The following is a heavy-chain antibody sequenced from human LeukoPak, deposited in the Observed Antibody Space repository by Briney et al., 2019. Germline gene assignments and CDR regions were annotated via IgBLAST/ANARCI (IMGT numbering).Heavy chain of an antibody. CDR2: IFYSGST. D-gene: IGHD3-10*01. CDR3: ARGPGLKSVWFGEDMIGAFDI. Sequence: ASETLSLTCSVSGGSISTSNYYWGWIRQPPGKGLEWIGNIFYSGSTYYSPSLRRRVTISLDTSRNQFSLKLNSVTAADTAVYYCARGPGLKSVWFGEDMIGAFDIWGQGTMVTVSS. V-gene: IGHV4-39*07. J-gene: IGHJ3*02. CDR1: GGSISTSNYY.